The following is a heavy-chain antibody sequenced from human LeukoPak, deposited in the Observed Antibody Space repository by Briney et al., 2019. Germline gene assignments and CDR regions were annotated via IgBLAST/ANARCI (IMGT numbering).Heavy chain of an antibody. D-gene: IGHD2-2*01. CDR2: INPNSGGT. Sequence: ASVKVSCKAPGYTFTGYYMHWVRQAPGQGLEWMGWINPNSGGTNYAQKFQGRVTMTRDTSISTAYMELSRLRSDDTAVYYCARGSSLGYCSSTSCPRLNWFDPWGQGTLVTVSS. J-gene: IGHJ5*02. CDR1: GYTFTGYY. V-gene: IGHV1-2*02. CDR3: ARGSSLGYCSSTSCPRLNWFDP.